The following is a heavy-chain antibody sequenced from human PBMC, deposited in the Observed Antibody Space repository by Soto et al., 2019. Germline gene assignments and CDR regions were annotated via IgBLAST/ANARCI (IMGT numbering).Heavy chain of an antibody. CDR1: GGSISSYY. Sequence: TSETLSLTCTVSGGSISSYYWSWIRQPPGKGLEWIGYIYYSGSTNYNPSLKSRVTISVDTSKNQFSLKLSSVTAADTAVYYCASIQPYNWNYGYFDYWGQGTLVTVSS. CDR3: ASIQPYNWNYGYFDY. V-gene: IGHV4-59*08. CDR2: IYYSGST. J-gene: IGHJ4*02. D-gene: IGHD1-7*01.